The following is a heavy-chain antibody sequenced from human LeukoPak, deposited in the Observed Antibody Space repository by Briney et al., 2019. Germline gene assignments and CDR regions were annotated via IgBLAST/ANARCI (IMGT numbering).Heavy chain of an antibody. D-gene: IGHD2-2*01. CDR2: ISAYNGNT. Sequence: ASVKVSSKASGYTFTSYGISWVRQAPGQGLEWMGWISAYNGNTNYAQKLQGRVTMTTDTSTSTAYMELRSLRSDDTAVYYCARAGGPSGYCSSTSCYDYWGQGTLVTVSS. V-gene: IGHV1-18*01. CDR3: ARAGGPSGYCSSTSCYDY. CDR1: GYTFTSYG. J-gene: IGHJ4*02.